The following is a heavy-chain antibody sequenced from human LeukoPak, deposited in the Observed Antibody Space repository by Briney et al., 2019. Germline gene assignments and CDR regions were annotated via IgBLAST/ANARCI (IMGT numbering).Heavy chain of an antibody. J-gene: IGHJ4*02. Sequence: GGSPRLSCAPPRFTFSDYYMSWIRHAPGKGLERVSHIISSSSYTNYADSVKGRFTISRDNAKNSLYLQMNSLRAEDTAVYYRASGWSTYYFDYWGQGTLVTVSS. CDR3: ASGWSTYYFDY. V-gene: IGHV3-11*06. CDR1: RFTFSDYY. D-gene: IGHD6-19*01. CDR2: IISSSSYT.